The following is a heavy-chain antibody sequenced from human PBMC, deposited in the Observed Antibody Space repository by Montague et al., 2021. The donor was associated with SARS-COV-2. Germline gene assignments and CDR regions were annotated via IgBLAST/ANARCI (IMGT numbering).Heavy chain of an antibody. J-gene: IGHJ6*02. D-gene: IGHD5-18*01. V-gene: IGHV4-34*01. CDR1: GGSFSGYY. Sequence: SETLSLTCAVYGGSFSGYYWSWIRQPPGKGLEWIGEINHSGSTNYNPSLKSRVTISVDTSKNQFSLKLTSVTAADTAVYYCARGDTARVLFEVYYYGMDVWGQGTTVTVSS. CDR3: ARGDTARVLFEVYYYGMDV. CDR2: INHSGST.